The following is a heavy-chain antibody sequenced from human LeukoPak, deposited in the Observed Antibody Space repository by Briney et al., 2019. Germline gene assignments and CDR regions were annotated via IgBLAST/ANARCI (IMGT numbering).Heavy chain of an antibody. CDR1: GFTFDDHG. V-gene: IGHV3-20*04. Sequence: GGSLRLSCAASGFTFDDHGMNWVRQAPGKGLEWVSGINWNGGTTGYGDSVKGRFTISRDNAKNSLYLQMNSLRAEDTALYYCAKATKKQQLVLGWFDPWGQGTLVTVSS. D-gene: IGHD6-13*01. J-gene: IGHJ5*02. CDR2: INWNGGTT. CDR3: AKATKKQQLVLGWFDP.